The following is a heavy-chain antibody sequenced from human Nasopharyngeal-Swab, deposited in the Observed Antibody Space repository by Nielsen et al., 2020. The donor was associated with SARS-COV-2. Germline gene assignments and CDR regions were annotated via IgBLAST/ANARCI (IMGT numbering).Heavy chain of an antibody. CDR2: IYSGGST. V-gene: IGHV3-53*03. CDR3: ARGAYDSSGYFWDY. Sequence: WIRQPPGKGPEWVSVIYSGGSTYSADSMKGRVTISRDTSKNTLYLQMNSLRAEDTAVYYCARGAYDSSGYFWDYWGQGTLVTVSS. D-gene: IGHD3-22*01. J-gene: IGHJ4*01.